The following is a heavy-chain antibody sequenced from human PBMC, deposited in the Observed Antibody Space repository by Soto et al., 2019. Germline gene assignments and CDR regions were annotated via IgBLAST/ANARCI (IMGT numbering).Heavy chain of an antibody. D-gene: IGHD5-18*01. J-gene: IGHJ4*02. CDR3: ATPRPGTHGYGY. Sequence: EVQLVESGGGLVKPGGSLRLSCAASGITLSNAWMTWVRQAPGKGLEWVGRIKSKADGSTTEYGSPVKDRFIITRDDSKNTLGLQMHSLKTEDTAVYYLATPRPGTHGYGYWGQGTLVTVSS. V-gene: IGHV3-15*01. CDR2: IKSKADGSTT. CDR1: GITLSNAW.